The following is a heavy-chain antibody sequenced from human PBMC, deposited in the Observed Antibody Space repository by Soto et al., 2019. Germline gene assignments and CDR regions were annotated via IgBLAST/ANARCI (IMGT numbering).Heavy chain of an antibody. J-gene: IGHJ4*02. Sequence: QVQLVQSGAEVKKPGSSVKVSCKASGGTFSTYTISWVRQAPGQGLEWMGRIVPVAGIANNAQKFQGSVTITADKSTSTAYMELSSLTSEDTAVYYCAGDRIGDYVPLDYGGQGTLLTVTS. V-gene: IGHV1-69*08. CDR2: IVPVAGIA. D-gene: IGHD4-17*01. CDR3: AGDRIGDYVPLDY. CDR1: GGTFSTYT.